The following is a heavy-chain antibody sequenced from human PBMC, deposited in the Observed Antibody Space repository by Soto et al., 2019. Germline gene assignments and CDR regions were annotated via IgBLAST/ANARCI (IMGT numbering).Heavy chain of an antibody. D-gene: IGHD1-1*01. CDR2: ISSSSSYT. Sequence: GGSLRLSCAASGFTFSDYYMSWIRQAPGKGLEWVSYISSSSSYTNYADSVKGRFTISRDNAKNSLYLQMNSLRAEDTAVYYCTGGQDNLAVNFDYWGQGTPVTVSS. J-gene: IGHJ4*02. CDR1: GFTFSDYY. V-gene: IGHV3-11*03. CDR3: TGGQDNLAVNFDY.